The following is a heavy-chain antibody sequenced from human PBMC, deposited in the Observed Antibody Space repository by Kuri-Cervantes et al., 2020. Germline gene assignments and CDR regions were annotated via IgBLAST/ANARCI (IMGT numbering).Heavy chain of an antibody. V-gene: IGHV1-18*01. J-gene: IGHJ4*02. CDR1: GYTFTSYG. Sequence: ASVKVSCKASGYTFTSYGISWVRQAPGQGLEWMGWISAYNGDTNYAQKLQGRVTMTTDTSTSTAYMELRSLRSDDTAVYYCARDPKDCSSTSCYTYYFDYWGQGTLVTVSS. CDR3: ARDPKDCSSTSCYTYYFDY. D-gene: IGHD2-2*02. CDR2: ISAYNGDT.